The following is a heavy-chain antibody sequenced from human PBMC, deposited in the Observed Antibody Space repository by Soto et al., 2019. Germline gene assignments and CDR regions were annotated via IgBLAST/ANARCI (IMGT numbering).Heavy chain of an antibody. V-gene: IGHV3-23*01. J-gene: IGHJ4*02. CDR1: GFTFSSYA. D-gene: IGHD5-18*01. Sequence: GGSLRLSCAASGFTFSSYAMSWVRQAPGKGLEWVSGISGSGGSTHYADSVKGRFTISRDNSKNTLYLQMNSLRAEDTAFFYCAKGGVGYSYGYYFDYRGQGTLVTVSS. CDR2: ISGSGGST. CDR3: AKGGVGYSYGYYFDY.